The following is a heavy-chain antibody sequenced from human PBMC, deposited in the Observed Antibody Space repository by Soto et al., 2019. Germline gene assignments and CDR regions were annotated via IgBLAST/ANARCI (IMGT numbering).Heavy chain of an antibody. J-gene: IGHJ5*02. CDR3: ARAHKRYCSSTSCYPYNWFDP. D-gene: IGHD2-2*01. CDR2: IIPIFGTA. CDR1: GGTFSSYA. Sequence: ASVKVSCKASGGTFSSYAISWVRQAPGQGLEWMGGIIPIFGTANYAQKFQGRVTITADESTSTAYMELSSLRSEDTAVYYCARAHKRYCSSTSCYPYNWFDPWGQGTLVTVSS. V-gene: IGHV1-69*13.